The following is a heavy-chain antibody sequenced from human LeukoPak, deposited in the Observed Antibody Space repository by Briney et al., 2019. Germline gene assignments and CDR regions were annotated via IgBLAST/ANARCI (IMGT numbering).Heavy chain of an antibody. CDR1: GYTFTSYG. Sequence: ASVKVSCKASGYTFTSYGISWVRQAPGQGLEWMGWINPNSGGTNYAQKFEGRVTMTRDTSISTAYMELSRLRSDDTAVYYCARDRDDDYGSGSYPTGYMDVWGKGTTVTVSS. J-gene: IGHJ6*03. CDR2: INPNSGGT. CDR3: ARDRDDDYGSGSYPTGYMDV. D-gene: IGHD3-10*01. V-gene: IGHV1-2*02.